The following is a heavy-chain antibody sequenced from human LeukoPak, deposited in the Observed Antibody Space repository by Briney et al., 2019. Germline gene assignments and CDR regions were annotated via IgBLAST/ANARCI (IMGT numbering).Heavy chain of an antibody. D-gene: IGHD1-26*01. V-gene: IGHV1-18*01. Sequence: ASVKVSCKASVGTFSSYAISWVRQAPGQGLEWMGWISAYNGNTDYAQKLQDRVTMTTDTSTSTAYMELRSLRSDDTAVYYCARDKAGATFWGQGTLVTVSS. CDR2: ISAYNGNT. CDR1: VGTFSSYA. J-gene: IGHJ4*02. CDR3: ARDKAGATF.